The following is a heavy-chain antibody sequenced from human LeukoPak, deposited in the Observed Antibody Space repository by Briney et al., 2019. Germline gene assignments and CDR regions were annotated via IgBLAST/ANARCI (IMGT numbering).Heavy chain of an antibody. CDR1: GGTFSSYA. CDR2: IIPIFGTA. Sequence: ASVKVSCKASGGTFSSYAISWVRQAPGQGLEWMGGIIPIFGTANYAQKFQGRVTITADESTSTAYMELSSLRSEDTAVYYCAGLSPDIVVVPAAIPYYYYGMDVWGKGTTVTVSS. J-gene: IGHJ6*04. V-gene: IGHV1-69*01. CDR3: AGLSPDIVVVPAAIPYYYYGMDV. D-gene: IGHD2-2*02.